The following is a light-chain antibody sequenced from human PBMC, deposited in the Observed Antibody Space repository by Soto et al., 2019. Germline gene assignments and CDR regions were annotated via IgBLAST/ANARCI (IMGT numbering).Light chain of an antibody. V-gene: IGKV1-39*01. J-gene: IGKJ1*01. CDR2: SAS. CDR3: QQSYKKRT. CDR1: QSISNY. Sequence: DIQMTQSPSSLYASVGDRVIITCRASQSISNYLNWYQQEQGKAPKLLIYSASTLQGGVPSRFSGGGSGTHFTLTISSLQPEDFATYFCQQSYKKRTFGQGTKVEIK.